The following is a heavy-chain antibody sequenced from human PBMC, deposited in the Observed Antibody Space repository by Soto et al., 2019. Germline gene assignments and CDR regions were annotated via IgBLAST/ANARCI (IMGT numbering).Heavy chain of an antibody. CDR3: ARNKVPAAPYYYYYYGMDV. Sequence: QVQLVQSGAEVKKPGASVKVSCKASGYTFTSYAMHWVRQAPGQRLEWMGWINAGNGNTKYSQKFQGRVTITRDTSASTDYMELSSLRSEDTAVYYCARNKVPAAPYYYYYYGMDVWGQGTTVTVSS. D-gene: IGHD2-2*01. V-gene: IGHV1-3*01. J-gene: IGHJ6*02. CDR1: GYTFTSYA. CDR2: INAGNGNT.